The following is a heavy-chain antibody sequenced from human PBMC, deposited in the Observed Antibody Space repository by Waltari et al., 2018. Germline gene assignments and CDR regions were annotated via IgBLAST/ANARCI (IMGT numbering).Heavy chain of an antibody. CDR2: SSSSSSTI. D-gene: IGHD6-13*01. J-gene: IGHJ5*02. V-gene: IGHV3-48*04. CDR1: GFTFSSYS. Sequence: EVQLVESGGGLVQPGGSLRLSCAASGFTFSSYSMNWVRQAPGKGLEWVSYSSSSSSTIYYADSVKGRFTISRDNAKNSLYLQMNSLRAEDTAVYYCARDRLAAAINWFDPWGQGTLVTVSS. CDR3: ARDRLAAAINWFDP.